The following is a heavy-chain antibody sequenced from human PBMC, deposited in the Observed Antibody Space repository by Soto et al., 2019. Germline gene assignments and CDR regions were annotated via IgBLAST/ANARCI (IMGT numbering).Heavy chain of an antibody. CDR1: GGSISSSSYY. J-gene: IGHJ4*02. CDR2: IYYSGSP. CDR3: ATQHHDYGDYAIVY. Sequence: QLQLQESGPGLVKPSETLSLTCTVSGGSISSSSYYWGWIRQPPGKGLEWIGSIYYSGSPYDNPSLKSRVTISVDTSKNQFSLKLSSVTAADTAVYYCATQHHDYGDYAIVYWGQGTLVTVSS. V-gene: IGHV4-39*01. D-gene: IGHD4-17*01.